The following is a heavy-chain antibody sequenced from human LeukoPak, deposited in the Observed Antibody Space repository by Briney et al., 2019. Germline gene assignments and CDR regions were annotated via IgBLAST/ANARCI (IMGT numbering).Heavy chain of an antibody. Sequence: PSKTLSVSCTVSGGSISSSSYYWGWIRQPPGKGLEWLGSIYYSGSTYYNPSLNGRVIRAVDTSKNQISLKLSSVTAADKAVYYCASSTYYDIWSGDLYYYYYMDVWGKGTTVTVSS. V-gene: IGHV4-39*07. CDR1: GGSISSSSYY. J-gene: IGHJ6*03. CDR2: IYYSGST. D-gene: IGHD3-3*01. CDR3: ASSTYYDIWSGDLYYYYYMDV.